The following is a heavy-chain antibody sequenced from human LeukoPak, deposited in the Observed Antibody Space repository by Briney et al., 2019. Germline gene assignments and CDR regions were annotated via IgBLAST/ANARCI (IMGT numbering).Heavy chain of an antibody. CDR3: ARGGVYSSGSYYLYYFDY. J-gene: IGHJ4*02. V-gene: IGHV3-30-3*01. Sequence: PGRSLRLSCVASGFTFSSYAMHWVRQAPGKGLKWVALISYDGSNKYYADSVKGRFTISRDNSKNTLYLQMNSLRAEDTAVYYCARGGVYSSGSYYLYYFDYWGQGTLVTVSS. CDR2: ISYDGSNK. CDR1: GFTFSSYA. D-gene: IGHD6-19*01.